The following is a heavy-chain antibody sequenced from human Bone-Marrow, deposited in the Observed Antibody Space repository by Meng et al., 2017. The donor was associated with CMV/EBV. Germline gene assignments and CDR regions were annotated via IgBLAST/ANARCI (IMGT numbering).Heavy chain of an antibody. V-gene: IGHV4-61*01. D-gene: IGHD3-10*01. CDR1: GGSVSSGSYY. CDR2: IYYSGST. Sequence: SETLSLTCTVSGGSVSSGSYYWSWIRQPPGKGLEWIGYIYYSGSTNYNPSLKSRVTISVDTSKNQFSLKLSSVTAADTAVYYCARLAGGGFDYWGQGTLVTVSS. J-gene: IGHJ4*02. CDR3: ARLAGGGFDY.